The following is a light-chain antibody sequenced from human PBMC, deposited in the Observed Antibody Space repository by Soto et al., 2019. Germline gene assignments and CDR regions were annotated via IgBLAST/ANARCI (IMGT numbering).Light chain of an antibody. V-gene: IGLV4-60*02. CDR1: SGHSSYI. CDR3: ETWDSNTRV. Sequence: QAVVTQSSSASASLGSSVKLTCTLSSGHSSYIIAWHQQQPGKAPRYLMKLEGSGSYNKGSGVPDRFSGSSSGADRYLTISILQLEDEADYCCETWDSNTRVFGGGTKLTVL. CDR2: LEGSGSY. J-gene: IGLJ2*01.